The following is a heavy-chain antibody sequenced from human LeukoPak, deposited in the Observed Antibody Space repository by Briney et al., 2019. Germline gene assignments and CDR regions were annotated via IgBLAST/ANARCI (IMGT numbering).Heavy chain of an antibody. Sequence: PGGSLRLSCAASGFTFSSYAMSWVRQAPGKGLEWVSAISTSGSETHYADSVKGRFTIARDNSKNTMSLQMSSLRAEDTALYYCAKGSGNGYGSGPFDYWGQGTLVTVSS. V-gene: IGHV3-23*01. D-gene: IGHD3-10*01. J-gene: IGHJ4*02. CDR3: AKGSGNGYGSGPFDY. CDR2: ISTSGSET. CDR1: GFTFSSYA.